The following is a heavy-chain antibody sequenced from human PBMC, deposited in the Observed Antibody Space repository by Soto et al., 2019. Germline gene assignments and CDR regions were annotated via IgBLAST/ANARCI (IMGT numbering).Heavy chain of an antibody. CDR3: AKDLVRYGSGDYYYMDV. J-gene: IGHJ6*03. V-gene: IGHV3-30*18. D-gene: IGHD3-10*01. CDR1: GFTFSSYS. Sequence: GGSLRLSCAASGFTFSSYSMNWVRQAPGKGLEWVAVISYDGSNKYYADSVKGRFTISRDNSKNTLYLQMNSLRAEDTAVYYCAKDLVRYGSGDYYYMDVWGKGTTVTVSS. CDR2: ISYDGSNK.